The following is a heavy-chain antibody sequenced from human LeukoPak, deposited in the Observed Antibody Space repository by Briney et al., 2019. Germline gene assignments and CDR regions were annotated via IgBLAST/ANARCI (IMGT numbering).Heavy chain of an antibody. CDR2: ISSSSSYI. Sequence: KPGGSPRLSCAASGFTFSSYSMNWVRQAPGKGLEWVSSISSSSSYIYYADSVKGRFTISRDNAKNSLYLQMNSLRAEDTAVYYCARGPGYSSGWYPRWGQGTLVTVSS. CDR1: GFTFSSYS. D-gene: IGHD6-19*01. CDR3: ARGPGYSSGWYPR. J-gene: IGHJ4*02. V-gene: IGHV3-21*04.